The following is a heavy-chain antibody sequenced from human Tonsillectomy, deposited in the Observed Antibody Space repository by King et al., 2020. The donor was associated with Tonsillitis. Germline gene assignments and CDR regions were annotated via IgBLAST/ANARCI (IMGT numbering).Heavy chain of an antibody. CDR2: INHSGST. Sequence: QVQLQQWGAGLLKPSETLSLTCAVYGGSFSGYYWSWIRQPPGKGLEWIGEINHSGSTNYNPSLKSRVTISVDTSKNQFSLKLSSVTAADTAEYYCARSHSFSSGWYCNYWGQGTLVTVSS. D-gene: IGHD6-19*01. CDR3: ARSHSFSSGWYCNY. V-gene: IGHV4-34*01. CDR1: GGSFSGYY. J-gene: IGHJ4*02.